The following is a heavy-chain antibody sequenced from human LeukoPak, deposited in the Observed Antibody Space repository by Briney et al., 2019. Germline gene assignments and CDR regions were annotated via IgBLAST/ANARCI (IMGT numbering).Heavy chain of an antibody. CDR2: INPSGGST. D-gene: IGHD4-11*01. CDR1: GYTFTSYY. CDR3: ARDWDYRNYSMWFDP. Sequence: ASVKVSCKASGYTFTSYYMHWVRQAPGQGLEWMGIINPSGGSTSYAQKFQGRVTMTRDMSTSTVYMELSSLRSEDTAVYYCARDWDYRNYSMWFDPWGQGTLVTVSS. J-gene: IGHJ5*02. V-gene: IGHV1-46*01.